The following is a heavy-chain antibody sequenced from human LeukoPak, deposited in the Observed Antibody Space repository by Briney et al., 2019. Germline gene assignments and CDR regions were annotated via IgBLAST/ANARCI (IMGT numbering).Heavy chain of an antibody. CDR1: GGSISSSSYY. J-gene: IGHJ3*02. D-gene: IGHD3-22*01. V-gene: IGHV4-39*07. Sequence: SETLSLTCTVSGGSISSSSYYWGWIRQPPGKGLEWIGSIYYSGSTYYNPSLKSRVTISVDTSKNQFSLKLSSVTAADTAVYYCARGHYYDSSGRVFDIWGQGTMVTVSS. CDR3: ARGHYYDSSGRVFDI. CDR2: IYYSGST.